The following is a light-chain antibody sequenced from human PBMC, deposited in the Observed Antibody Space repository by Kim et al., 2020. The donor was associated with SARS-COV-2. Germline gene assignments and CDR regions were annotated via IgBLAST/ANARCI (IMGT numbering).Light chain of an antibody. CDR3: QQYTTSPPAYT. CDR1: QSISSEF. CDR2: GAS. Sequence: PGERATLSCRASQSISSEFLAWYQQISGQPPRLRIFGASNRAAGIPDRFSGGGSGTDFTLTITRLEPADSALYYCQQYTTSPPAYTFGQGTKLEI. V-gene: IGKV3-20*01. J-gene: IGKJ2*01.